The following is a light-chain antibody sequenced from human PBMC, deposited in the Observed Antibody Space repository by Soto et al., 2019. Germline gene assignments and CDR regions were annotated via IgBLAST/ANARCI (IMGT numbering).Light chain of an antibody. CDR1: QGIRNY. J-gene: IGKJ1*01. CDR2: AAS. CDR3: QKYNSAPRT. V-gene: IGKV1-27*01. Sequence: DIQMTQSPSSLSASVGDRVTITCRASQGIRNYLAWYQQKPGSVPKLLIYAASTLQPGVPSRFSGTGSGSEFTFTISSLQSEDVATYYCQKYNSAPRTFGQGTKVEIK.